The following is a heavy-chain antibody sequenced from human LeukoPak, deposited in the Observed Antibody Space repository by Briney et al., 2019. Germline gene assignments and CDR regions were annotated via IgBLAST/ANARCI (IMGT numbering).Heavy chain of an antibody. CDR3: AKEPIYYYGSGSYYNNYFDY. J-gene: IGHJ4*02. V-gene: IGHV3-21*04. CDR2: ISSSSSYI. D-gene: IGHD3-10*01. Sequence: PGGSLRLSCAASGFTFSSYSMNWVRQAPGKGLEWVSSISSSSSYIYYADSVKGRFTISRDNAKNSLYLQMNSLRAEDTAVYYCAKEPIYYYGSGSYYNNYFDYWGQGTLVTVSS. CDR1: GFTFSSYS.